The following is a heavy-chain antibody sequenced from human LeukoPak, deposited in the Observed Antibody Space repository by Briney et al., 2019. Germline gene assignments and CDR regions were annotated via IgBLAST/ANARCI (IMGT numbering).Heavy chain of an antibody. J-gene: IGHJ6*03. D-gene: IGHD3-3*01. CDR2: IYHSGST. CDR3: ARHEGRNTIFGPHYYYYMDV. CDR1: GYSISSGYY. V-gene: IGHV4-38-2*01. Sequence: SETLSLTCAVSGYSISSGYYWGWIRQPPGKGLEWIGSIYHSGSTYYNPSLKSRVTISVDTSKNQFSLKLSSVTAADTAVYYCARHEGRNTIFGPHYYYYMDVWGKGTTVTVSS.